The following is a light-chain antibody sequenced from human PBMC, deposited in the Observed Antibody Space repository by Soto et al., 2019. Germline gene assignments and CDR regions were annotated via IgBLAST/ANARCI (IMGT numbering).Light chain of an antibody. CDR3: QQYNRWPLT. Sequence: EIVMTQSPATLSVSPGERATLSCRASQSVNSNLAWYQQKPGQAPRLLIYVASTRATGIPARFSGSGSGTEFTLTINSLQSEDFAVYYCQQYNRWPLTFGGGTKVEIK. CDR2: VAS. CDR1: QSVNSN. V-gene: IGKV3-15*01. J-gene: IGKJ4*01.